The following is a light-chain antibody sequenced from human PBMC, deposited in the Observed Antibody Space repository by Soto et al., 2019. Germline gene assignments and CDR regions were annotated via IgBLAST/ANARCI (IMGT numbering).Light chain of an antibody. V-gene: IGKV1-33*01. J-gene: IGKJ5*01. CDR3: QPYENIPT. Sequence: DIQMTQSPSSLSASVGDRVTITCQASQNINNYLKWYQQKPGRAPNLLIYDASKLEAGVPSRFRGIGSGTGFTFTISRMQAEDIATYYCQPYENIPTFGQGTRLEIK. CDR2: DAS. CDR1: QNINNY.